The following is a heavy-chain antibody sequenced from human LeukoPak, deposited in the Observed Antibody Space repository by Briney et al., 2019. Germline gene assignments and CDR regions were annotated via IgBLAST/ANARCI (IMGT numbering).Heavy chain of an antibody. CDR2: ISGCDGRT. V-gene: IGHV3-23*01. J-gene: IGHJ3*02. CDR1: GFTFSSYA. D-gene: IGHD1-1*01. CDR3: ARGGTIGTKSPMRAFDI. Sequence: PGGSLRLPCAASGFTFSSYAMSWVRQAPGQGLEWVSAISGCDGRTYYAGSVKSRFTISRENSKNTLSLQMNGLRAEDTAAYYCARGGTIGTKSPMRAFDIWGQGTMVTVSS.